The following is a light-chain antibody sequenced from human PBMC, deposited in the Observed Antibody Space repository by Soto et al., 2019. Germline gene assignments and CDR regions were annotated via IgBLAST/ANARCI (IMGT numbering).Light chain of an antibody. CDR1: SSDVGGFNS. V-gene: IGLV2-14*03. Sequence: QSVLTQPASVSGSPGQSITISCTGTSSDVGGFNSVSWYQLRPGTAPKLIIYDVVDRPSGVSYRFSGSKSGNTASLTISGLQAADEADYFCSSYTSTMTNVFGSGTKVTVL. J-gene: IGLJ1*01. CDR2: DVV. CDR3: SSYTSTMTNV.